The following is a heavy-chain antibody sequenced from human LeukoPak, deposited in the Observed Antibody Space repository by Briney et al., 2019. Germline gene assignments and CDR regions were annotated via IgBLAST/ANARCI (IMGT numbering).Heavy chain of an antibody. CDR3: AKHVDWFDP. V-gene: IGHV3-30*18. D-gene: IGHD5-12*01. CDR1: GFTFSSYG. J-gene: IGHJ5*02. CDR2: ISYDGSNK. Sequence: PGRSLRLSCAASGFTFSSYGMLWVRQAPGKGLEGVAVISYDGSNKYYADSVKGRFTISRDNSKNTLYLQMNSLRAEDTAVYYCAKHVDWFDPWGQGTLVTVSS.